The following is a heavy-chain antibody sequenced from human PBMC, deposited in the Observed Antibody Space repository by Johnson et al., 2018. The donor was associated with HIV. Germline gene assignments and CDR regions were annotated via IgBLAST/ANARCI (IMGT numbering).Heavy chain of an antibody. CDR3: AKVNGDYKTDAFDI. CDR1: GFTFSSYP. Sequence: QVQLVESGGGLVQPGGSLRLSCAASGFTFSSYPMHWVRQAPGKGLEWVSVIYSGGSTYYADSVKGRFTISRDNSKSTLVLQMNSLRAEDTAVYYCAKVNGDYKTDAFDIWGQGTMVTVSS. CDR2: IYSGGST. D-gene: IGHD4-17*01. J-gene: IGHJ3*02. V-gene: IGHV3-NL1*01.